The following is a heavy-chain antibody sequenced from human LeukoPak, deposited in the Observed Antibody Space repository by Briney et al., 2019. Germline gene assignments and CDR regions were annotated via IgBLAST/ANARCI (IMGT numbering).Heavy chain of an antibody. CDR3: AYGDYSDY. D-gene: IGHD4-17*01. J-gene: IGHJ4*02. Sequence: GRSLRLSCAASGFTFSSYAMHWVRQAPGKGLEWVAVISYDGSNKYYADSVKGRFTISRDNSKNTLYLQMNSLRAEDTAVYYCAYGDYSDYWGQGTLVTVSS. V-gene: IGHV3-30-3*01. CDR1: GFTFSSYA. CDR2: ISYDGSNK.